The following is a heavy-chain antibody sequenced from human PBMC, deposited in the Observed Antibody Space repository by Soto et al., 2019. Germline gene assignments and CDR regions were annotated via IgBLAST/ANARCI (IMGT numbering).Heavy chain of an antibody. CDR1: GGSISSGDYY. Sequence: SETLSLTCTVSGGSISSGDYYWSWIRQPPGKGLEWTGYIYYSGSTYYNPSLKSRVTISVDTSKNQFSLKLSSVTAADTAVYYCARVATDIVVVPAAIYWFDPWGQGTLVTVSS. J-gene: IGHJ5*02. CDR2: IYYSGST. V-gene: IGHV4-30-4*01. CDR3: ARVATDIVVVPAAIYWFDP. D-gene: IGHD2-2*01.